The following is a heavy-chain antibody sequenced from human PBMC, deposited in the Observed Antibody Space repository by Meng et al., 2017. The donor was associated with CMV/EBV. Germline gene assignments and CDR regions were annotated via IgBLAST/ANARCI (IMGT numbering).Heavy chain of an antibody. V-gene: IGHV3-23*03. CDR3: AKDRGSYYDY. J-gene: IGHJ4*02. CDR2: IYSGGSST. Sequence: GGPLRLSCAASGFTFSSYAMSWVRQAPGKGLEWVSVIYSGGSSTYYADSVKGRFTISRDNSKNTLYLQMNSLRAEDTAVYYCAKDRGSYYDYWGQGTLVTVSS. D-gene: IGHD1-26*01. CDR1: GFTFSSYA.